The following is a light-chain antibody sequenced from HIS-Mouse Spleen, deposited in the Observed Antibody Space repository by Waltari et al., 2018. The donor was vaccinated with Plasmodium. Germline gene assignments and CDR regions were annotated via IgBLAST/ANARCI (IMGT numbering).Light chain of an antibody. CDR1: SLRSSY. V-gene: IGLV3-19*01. Sequence: SSELTQDPAVSVALGQTVRITCQGDSLRSSYARWDQQKPGQAPVLVIYGKNNRPSGIPDRFSGSSSGNTASLTITGAQAEDEADYYCNSRDSSGSHLVFGGGTKLTVL. CDR3: NSRDSSGSHLV. CDR2: GKN. J-gene: IGLJ2*01.